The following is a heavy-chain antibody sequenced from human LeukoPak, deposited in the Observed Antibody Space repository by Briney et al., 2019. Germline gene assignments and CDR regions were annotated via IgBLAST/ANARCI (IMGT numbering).Heavy chain of an antibody. Sequence: SETLSLTCTVSGGSVTSYSYYWSWIRQPPGKGLECIGYISYIGSPDYSPSLKSRVTISVDTSKNQFSLKLSSVTAADTAVYYCARTGQYDFWSGYYFDYWGQGTLVTVSS. CDR1: GGSVTSYSYY. V-gene: IGHV4-61*01. CDR3: ARTGQYDFWSGYYFDY. J-gene: IGHJ4*02. CDR2: ISYIGSP. D-gene: IGHD3-3*01.